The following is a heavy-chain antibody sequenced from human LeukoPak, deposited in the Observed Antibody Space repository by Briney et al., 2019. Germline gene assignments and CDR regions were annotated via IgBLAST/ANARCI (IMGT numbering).Heavy chain of an antibody. CDR2: INTDGSST. Sequence: GGSLRLSCAASGFTFSSYWMHWVRQAPGKGLVWVSRINTDGSSTSYADSVKGRFTISRDNAKNTLYLQMNSLRAEDTAVYYCARRQRLGYCSSTSCKAFDYWGQGTLVTVSS. J-gene: IGHJ4*02. V-gene: IGHV3-74*01. CDR1: GFTFSSYW. D-gene: IGHD2-2*01. CDR3: ARRQRLGYCSSTSCKAFDY.